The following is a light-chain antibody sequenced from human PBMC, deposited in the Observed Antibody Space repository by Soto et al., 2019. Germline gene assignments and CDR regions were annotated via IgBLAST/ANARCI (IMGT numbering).Light chain of an antibody. CDR3: QSYDSGLSEV. CDR1: SSNIGAGYD. Sequence: QAVVTQPPSVSGAPGQRVTISCTGSSSNIGAGYDVHWYQQLPGTAPKLLIYGNSNRPSGVPDRFSGSKSGTSASLANTGLQAEDEADYYCQSYDSGLSEVFGGGTKVTVL. V-gene: IGLV1-40*01. J-gene: IGLJ2*01. CDR2: GNS.